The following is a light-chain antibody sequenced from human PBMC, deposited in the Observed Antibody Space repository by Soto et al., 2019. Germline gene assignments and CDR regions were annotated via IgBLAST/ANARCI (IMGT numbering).Light chain of an antibody. J-gene: IGLJ2*01. V-gene: IGLV1-44*01. CDR3: AAWDDSLNGVE. CDR1: SSNIGSYA. Sequence: QSVLTQAPSTSGTPGQRVTISCSGDSSNIGSYAVNWYRQLRGRAPKLLIYSDNQRPSGVPDRFSGSKSGTSASLAISGRQSEYEADYFCAAWDDSLNGVEFGGGTKLTVL. CDR2: SDN.